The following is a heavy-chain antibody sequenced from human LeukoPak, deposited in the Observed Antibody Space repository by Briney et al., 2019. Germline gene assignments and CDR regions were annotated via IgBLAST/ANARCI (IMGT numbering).Heavy chain of an antibody. Sequence: SETLSPTCTVSGGSISSYYWSWIRQPPGKGLGWFGYIYDSGTTNYNPSLKSRVTISVDTSKNQFSLKLSSVTAADTAVYFCARVSWFPGTSYYYMDVWGKGTTVTVSS. V-gene: IGHV4-59*01. CDR1: GGSISSYY. CDR2: IYDSGTT. D-gene: IGHD1-1*01. J-gene: IGHJ6*03. CDR3: ARVSWFPGTSYYYMDV.